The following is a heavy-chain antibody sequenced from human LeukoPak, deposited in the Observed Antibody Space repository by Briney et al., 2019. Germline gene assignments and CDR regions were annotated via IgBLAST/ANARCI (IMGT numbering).Heavy chain of an antibody. J-gene: IGHJ4*02. Sequence: ASVKVSCKVSGYTLTELSMHWVRQAPGKGLEWMGGFDPEDGETIYAQKFQGRVTMTEDTSTDTAYMELSRLRSDDTAVYYCAKDRCSGGSCYKLPGGYWGQGTLVTVSS. D-gene: IGHD2-15*01. CDR3: AKDRCSGGSCYKLPGGY. V-gene: IGHV1-24*01. CDR2: FDPEDGET. CDR1: GYTLTELS.